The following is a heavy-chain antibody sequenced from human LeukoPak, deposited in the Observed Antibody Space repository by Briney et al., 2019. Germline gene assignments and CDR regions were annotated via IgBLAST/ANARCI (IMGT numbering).Heavy chain of an antibody. CDR2: ISVYNGNR. CDR3: ARDRLSVAGTTSFDY. V-gene: IGHV1-18*01. J-gene: IGHJ4*02. D-gene: IGHD1-7*01. CDR1: GYTFTSYG. Sequence: ASVKVSCKASGYTFTSYGISWVRQAPGQGLEWMGWISVYNGNRNYAQKLQGRVTMTTDTSTSTAYMELRSLRSDDAAVYYCARDRLSVAGTTSFDYWGQGTLVTVSS.